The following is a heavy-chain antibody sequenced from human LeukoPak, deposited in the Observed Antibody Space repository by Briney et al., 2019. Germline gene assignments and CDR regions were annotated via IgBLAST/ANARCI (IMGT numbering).Heavy chain of an antibody. V-gene: IGHV1-8*03. CDR2: INAGNGNT. Sequence: GASVKVSCKASGYTFTSYGISWVRQAPGQGLEWMGWINAGNGNTKYSQKFQGRVTITRNTSISTAYMELSSLRSEDTAVYYCAREGEDSYGLASSWGQGTLVTVSS. J-gene: IGHJ4*02. D-gene: IGHD5-18*01. CDR1: GYTFTSYG. CDR3: AREGEDSYGLASS.